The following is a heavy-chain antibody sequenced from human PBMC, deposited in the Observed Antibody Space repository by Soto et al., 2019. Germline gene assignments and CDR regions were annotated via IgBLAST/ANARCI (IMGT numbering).Heavy chain of an antibody. D-gene: IGHD3-22*01. CDR1: GGSISSSSYY. CDR3: ARCGVTMIVVVLPPDRYYYCMDV. CDR2: IYYSGST. V-gene: IGHV4-39*01. Sequence: SETLSLTCTVSGGSISSSSYYWGWIRQPPGKGLEWIGSIYYSGSTYYNPSLKSRVTISVDTSKNQFSLKLSSVTAADTAVYYCARCGVTMIVVVLPPDRYYYCMDVWSQCTTVTVPS. J-gene: IGHJ6*02.